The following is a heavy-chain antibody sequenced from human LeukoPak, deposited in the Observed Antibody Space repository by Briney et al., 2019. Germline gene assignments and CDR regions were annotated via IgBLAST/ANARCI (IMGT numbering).Heavy chain of an antibody. CDR3: AREGKYDFWSGYYTSRLYYYYGMDV. V-gene: IGHV3-30*04. CDR2: ISYDGGNK. Sequence: PGGSLRLSCAASGFTFSSYAMHWVRQAPGKGLEWVAVISYDGGNKYYADSVKGRFTISRDNSKNTLYLQMNSLRAEDTAVYYCAREGKYDFWSGYYTSRLYYYYGMDVWGQGTTVTVSS. CDR1: GFTFSSYA. D-gene: IGHD3-3*01. J-gene: IGHJ6*02.